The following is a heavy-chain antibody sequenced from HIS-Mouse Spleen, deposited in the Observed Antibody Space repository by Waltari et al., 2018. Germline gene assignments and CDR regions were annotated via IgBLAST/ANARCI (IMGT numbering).Heavy chain of an antibody. CDR3: ARGAVAGDAFDI. D-gene: IGHD6-19*01. V-gene: IGHV3-30*04. Sequence: QVQLVESGGGVVQPGRSLRLSCAASGFTFSSYAMHWVRQAPGKGLGWVAVISYDGSNKYYADSVKGRFTISRDNSKNTLYLQMNSLRAEDTAVYYCARGAVAGDAFDIWGQGTMVTGSS. CDR1: GFTFSSYA. CDR2: ISYDGSNK. J-gene: IGHJ3*02.